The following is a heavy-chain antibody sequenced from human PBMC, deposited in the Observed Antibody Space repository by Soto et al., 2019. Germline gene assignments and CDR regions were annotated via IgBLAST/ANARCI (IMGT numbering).Heavy chain of an antibody. CDR3: ARHGDSRGIDY. CDR1: AFTFSTYG. V-gene: IGHV3-30*03. J-gene: IGHJ4*02. Sequence: QVQLVESGGGVVQPGRSLGLSCAASAFTFSTYGMHWVRQAPGKGLEWVAIIAYDGGNKYYADSVNGRFTITRDNSKNTLYLQMNSLRVEDTAVYYCARHGDSRGIDYWGQGTLVTVSS. D-gene: IGHD3-16*01. CDR2: IAYDGGNK.